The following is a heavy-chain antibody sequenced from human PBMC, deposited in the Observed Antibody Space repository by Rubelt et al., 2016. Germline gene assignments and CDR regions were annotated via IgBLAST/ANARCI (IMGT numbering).Heavy chain of an antibody. Sequence: QVQLVESGGGVVQPGRSLRLSCAASGFIFSGQAMHWVRQAPGKGLEWVTVIYSCGSTNYADSGKVRLTISRDNSKNTLYLQMNSLRVEDTAVYYCASDRVGWGQGTLVTVSS. CDR3: ASDRVG. J-gene: IGHJ4*02. D-gene: IGHD2-2*01. V-gene: IGHV3-NL1*01. CDR2: IYSCGST. CDR1: GFIFSGQA.